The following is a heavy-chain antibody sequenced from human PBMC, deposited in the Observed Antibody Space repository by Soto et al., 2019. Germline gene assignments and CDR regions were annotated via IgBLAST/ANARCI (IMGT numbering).Heavy chain of an antibody. V-gene: IGHV3-49*04. J-gene: IGHJ6*02. CDR2: IRSKAYGGTT. Sequence: GGSLRLSCTASGFTFGDYAMSWVRQAPGKGLEWVGFIRSKAYGGTTEYAASVKGRFTISRDDSKSIAYLQMNSLKTEDTAVYYCTRELRDCSSISCYSGMDVWGQGTTVTVSS. D-gene: IGHD2-2*01. CDR3: TRELRDCSSISCYSGMDV. CDR1: GFTFGDYA.